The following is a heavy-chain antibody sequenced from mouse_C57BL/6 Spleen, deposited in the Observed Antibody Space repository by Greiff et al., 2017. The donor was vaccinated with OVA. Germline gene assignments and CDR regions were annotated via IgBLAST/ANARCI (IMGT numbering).Heavy chain of an antibody. V-gene: IGHV1-64*01. CDR2: IHPNSGST. D-gene: IGHD1-3*01. J-gene: IGHJ3*01. Sequence: VQLRQPGAELVKPGASVKLSCKASGYTFTSYWMHWVKQRPGQGLEWIGMIHPNSGSTNYNEKFKSKATLTVDKSSSTAYMQLSSLTSEDSAVYYCAREITGFAYWGQGTLVTVSA. CDR3: AREITGFAY. CDR1: GYTFTSYW.